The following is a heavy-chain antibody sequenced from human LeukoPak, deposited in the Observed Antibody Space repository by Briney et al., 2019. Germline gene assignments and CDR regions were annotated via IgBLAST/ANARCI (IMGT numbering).Heavy chain of an antibody. J-gene: IGHJ5*02. Sequence: SETLSLTCAVSGGSISSYYWSWIRQPPGTGLEWIGFIYYSGSTNYNPSLKSRVTISVDTSKNQFSLKLSSVTAADTAVYYCARYRGKTTVSSLDWFDPWGQGTLVTVSS. CDR3: ARYRGKTTVSSLDWFDP. D-gene: IGHD4-11*01. CDR1: GGSISSYY. CDR2: IYYSGST. V-gene: IGHV4-59*08.